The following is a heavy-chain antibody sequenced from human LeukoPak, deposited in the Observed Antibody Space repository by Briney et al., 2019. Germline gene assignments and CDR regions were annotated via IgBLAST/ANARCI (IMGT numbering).Heavy chain of an antibody. CDR2: INPNSGGT. CDR1: GYTFTGYY. D-gene: IGHD3-22*01. Sequence: ASVKVSCKASGYTFTGYYMHWVRQAPGQGLEWRGWINPNSGGTNYAQKFQGRVTMTRDTSISTAYMELSRLRSDDTAVYYCARRYYDSSGYYGYWGQGTLVTVSS. V-gene: IGHV1-2*02. J-gene: IGHJ4*02. CDR3: ARRYYDSSGYYGY.